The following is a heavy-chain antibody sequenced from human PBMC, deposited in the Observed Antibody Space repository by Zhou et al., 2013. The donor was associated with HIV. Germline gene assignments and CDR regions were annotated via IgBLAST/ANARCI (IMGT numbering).Heavy chain of an antibody. CDR3: ARVPHDTTGYYLH. V-gene: IGHV1-46*01. CDR1: GYTFTSYG. J-gene: IGHJ4*02. CDR2: INPSGGST. D-gene: IGHD3-22*01. Sequence: QVQLVQSGAEVKRPGASVKVSCKASGYTFTSYGISWVRQAPGQGLEWMGIINPSGGSTTYAQKFQGRVTMTRDTSTSTVYMDLSSLRSEDTAVYYCARVPHDTTGYYLHWGQGTLVTVSS.